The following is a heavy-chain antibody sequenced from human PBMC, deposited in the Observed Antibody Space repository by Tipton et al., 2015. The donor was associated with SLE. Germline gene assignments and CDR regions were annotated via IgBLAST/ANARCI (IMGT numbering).Heavy chain of an antibody. V-gene: IGHV3-48*03. CDR1: GFTFSSYA. Sequence: SLRLSCAASGFTFSSYAMNWVRQAPGKGLEWVSYISSSGSTIYYADSVKGRFTISRDNAKNSLYLQMNSLRAEDTAVYYCARQEYSSSFYYYGMDVWGQGTTVTVSS. D-gene: IGHD6-6*01. CDR2: ISSSGSTI. J-gene: IGHJ6*02. CDR3: ARQEYSSSFYYYGMDV.